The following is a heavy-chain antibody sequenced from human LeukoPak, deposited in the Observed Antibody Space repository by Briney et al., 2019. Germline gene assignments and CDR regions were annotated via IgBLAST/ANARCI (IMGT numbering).Heavy chain of an antibody. CDR1: GYTFTSYG. CDR2: MNPNSGNT. Sequence: ASVKVSCKASGYTFTSYGISWVRQAPGQGLEWMGWMNPNSGNTGYAQKFQGRVTMTRNTSISTAYMELSSLRSEDTAVYYCARVGYCSSTSCYEYFDYWGQGTLVTVSS. CDR3: ARVGYCSSTSCYEYFDY. D-gene: IGHD2-2*01. V-gene: IGHV1-8*02. J-gene: IGHJ4*02.